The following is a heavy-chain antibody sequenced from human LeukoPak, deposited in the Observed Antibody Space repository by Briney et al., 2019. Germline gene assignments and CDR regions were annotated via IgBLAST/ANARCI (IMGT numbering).Heavy chain of an antibody. Sequence: AGGSLRLSCAASGFTFDDYAMHWVRQAPGKGLEWVSLITGDGGSTYYADSVKGRFTISRDNSKNSLYLQMNSLRAEDTALYYCARDYDYGDYPGYWGQGTLVTVSS. D-gene: IGHD4-17*01. V-gene: IGHV3-43*02. J-gene: IGHJ4*02. CDR1: GFTFDDYA. CDR3: ARDYDYGDYPGY. CDR2: ITGDGGST.